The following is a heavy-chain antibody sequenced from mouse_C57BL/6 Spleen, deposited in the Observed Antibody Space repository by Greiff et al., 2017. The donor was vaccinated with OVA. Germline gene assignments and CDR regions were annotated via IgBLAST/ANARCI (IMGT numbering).Heavy chain of an antibody. V-gene: IGHV6-3*01. CDR2: IRLKSDNYAT. CDR3: TELVFYYAMDY. Sequence: EVKVEESGGGLVQPGGSMKLSCVASGFTFSNYWMNWVRQSPEKGLEWVAQIRLKSDNYATHYAESVKGRFTISRDDSKGSVYLQMNNLRAEDTGIYYCTELVFYYAMDYWGQGTSVTVSS. J-gene: IGHJ4*01. CDR1: GFTFSNYW. D-gene: IGHD4-1*01.